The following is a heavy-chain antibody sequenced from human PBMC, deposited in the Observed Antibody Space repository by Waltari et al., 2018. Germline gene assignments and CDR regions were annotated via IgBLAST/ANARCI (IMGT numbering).Heavy chain of an antibody. CDR2: TSLFDTS. V-gene: IGHV4-4*07. J-gene: IGHJ3*01. CDR1: NGTIGSYY. D-gene: IGHD4-4*01. CDR3: ARSPHWTTVEDL. Sequence: QVRLEESGPGVVKPSETLSLTCTVSNGTIGSYYYSLVRQPPGKVLEWIGRTSLFDTSYYHHSLRIRLKFSLDTAKQQFFLNLKSATAADTAVYYCARSPHWTTVEDLWGQGTGITVSS.